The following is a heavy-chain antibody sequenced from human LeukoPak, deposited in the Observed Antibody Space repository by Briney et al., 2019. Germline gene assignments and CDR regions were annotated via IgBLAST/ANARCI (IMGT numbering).Heavy chain of an antibody. V-gene: IGHV4-39*07. J-gene: IGHJ4*02. CDR2: IYYSGKV. CDR1: GGAIGSSSYY. Sequence: PSETLSLTCSVSGGAIGSSSYYWGWIRQPPGKGLEWIGGIYYSGKVYYNSSLKSRVTISVDTSKNQFSLRLSSLTAADTAVYYCARGPHVWGSYRGIYFHYWGQGALVTVSS. CDR3: ARGPHVWGSYRGIYFHY. D-gene: IGHD3-16*02.